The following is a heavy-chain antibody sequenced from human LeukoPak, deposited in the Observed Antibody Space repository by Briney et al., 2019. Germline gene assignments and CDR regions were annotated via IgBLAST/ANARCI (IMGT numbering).Heavy chain of an antibody. J-gene: IGHJ4*02. D-gene: IGHD2-2*01. CDR3: ARDCPDIVVVPAAPDY. CDR2: IWYDGSNK. CDR1: GFTFSSYG. Sequence: GGSLRLSCAASGFTFSSYGMHWVRQAPGKGLEWVAVIWYDGSNKYYADSVKGRFTISRDNSKNTLYLQMNSLRAEDTAVYYCARDCPDIVVVPAAPDYWGQGTLVTVSS. V-gene: IGHV3-33*01.